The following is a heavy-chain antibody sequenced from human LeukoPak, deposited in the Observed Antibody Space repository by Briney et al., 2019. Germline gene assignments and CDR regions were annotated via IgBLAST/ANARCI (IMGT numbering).Heavy chain of an antibody. J-gene: IGHJ6*02. Sequence: SSETLSLTCAVYGGSFSGYYWSWIRQPPGKGLEWVGEINHSGSTNYNPSLKSRVIISVDTSKNQFSLKLSSVTAADTAVYYCASASVYSRYYYYYGMDVWGQGTTVTVSS. V-gene: IGHV4-34*01. D-gene: IGHD4-11*01. CDR3: ASASVYSRYYYYYGMDV. CDR2: INHSGST. CDR1: GGSFSGYY.